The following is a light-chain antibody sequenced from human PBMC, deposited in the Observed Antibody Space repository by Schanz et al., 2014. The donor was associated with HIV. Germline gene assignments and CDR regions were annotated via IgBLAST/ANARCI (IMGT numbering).Light chain of an antibody. Sequence: EIVLTQSPATLSLSPGERATLSCRASQSVSSYLAWYQQKPGQAPRLLIYGASSRATGIPDRFSGSGSGTDFTLTVSSLQSEDFAVYYCQQYNGWPPFTFGQGTKLEI. CDR2: GAS. V-gene: IGKV3D-15*01. CDR1: QSVSSY. CDR3: QQYNGWPPFT. J-gene: IGKJ2*01.